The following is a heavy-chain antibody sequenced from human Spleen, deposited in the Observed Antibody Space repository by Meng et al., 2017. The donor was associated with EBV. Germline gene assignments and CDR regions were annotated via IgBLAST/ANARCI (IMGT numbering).Heavy chain of an antibody. CDR1: FFSLLPLCLL. CDR2: LYWDDDK. CDR3: AHRNMYGDYDY. J-gene: IGHJ4*02. Sequence: SSPSLFPPPPSLTLPFPFPFFSLLPLCLLLCLPPPPPASSLYLLSLLYWDDDKRYSPSLKSRITITKDTSKNQVVLTMTNMDPVDTATYYCAHRNMYGDYDYWGQGTLVTVSS. V-gene: IGHV2-5*08. D-gene: IGHD4-17*01.